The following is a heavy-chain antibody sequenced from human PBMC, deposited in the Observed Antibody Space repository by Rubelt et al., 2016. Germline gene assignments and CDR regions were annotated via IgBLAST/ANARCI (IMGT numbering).Heavy chain of an antibody. J-gene: IGHJ5*02. CDR1: GYTFTSYY. V-gene: IGHV1-46*01. D-gene: IGHD3-3*01. CDR2: INPSGGST. CDR3: ARSPRYDFEDNWFDP. Sequence: QVQLVQSGAEVKKPGASVKVSCKASGYTFTSYYMHWVRQASGQGLEWMGIINPSGGSTSYAKKFQGRVTMTRDTATSTVYMELSSLRSEDTAVYYCARSPRYDFEDNWFDPWGQGTLVTVSS.